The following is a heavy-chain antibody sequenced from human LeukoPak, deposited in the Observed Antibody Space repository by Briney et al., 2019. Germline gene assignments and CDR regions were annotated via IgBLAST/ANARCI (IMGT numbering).Heavy chain of an antibody. CDR3: TREPPREGVAY. J-gene: IGHJ4*02. D-gene: IGHD1-26*01. V-gene: IGHV4-39*02. CDR1: GGSISRSSSY. Sequence: SETLSLTCTVSGGSISRSSSYWGWIRQPPGKGLEWIGSIYYSGSTSYNPSLKSRVTISVDTSKNQFSLSLSSVTAADTAVYYCTREPPREGVAYWGQGTLVTVSS. CDR2: IYYSGST.